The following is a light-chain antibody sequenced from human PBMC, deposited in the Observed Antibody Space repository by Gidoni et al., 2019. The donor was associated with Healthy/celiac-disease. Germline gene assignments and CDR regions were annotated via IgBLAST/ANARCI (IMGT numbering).Light chain of an antibody. CDR2: GNS. CDR3: QSYDSSLSGWV. CDR1: SSNTGAGYD. J-gene: IGLJ3*02. V-gene: IGLV1-40*01. Sequence: QSVLTQPPSVSGAPRPRVTISCTWSSSNTGAGYDVHWYQQLPGTAPKLLIYGNSNRPSGVPDRFSGSKSGTSASLAITGLQAEDEADYYCQSYDSSLSGWVFGGGTKLTVL.